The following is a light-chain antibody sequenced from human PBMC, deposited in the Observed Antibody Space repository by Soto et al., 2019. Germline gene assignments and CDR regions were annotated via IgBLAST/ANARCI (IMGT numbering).Light chain of an antibody. CDR2: EVN. CDR3: SSHAGSNNVV. J-gene: IGLJ3*02. V-gene: IGLV2-8*01. CDR1: SSDVGGYNY. Sequence: QSALTQPPSASGSPGQSVTISCTGTSSDVGGYNYVSWYQQHPGKAPKLIIYEVNKRPSGVPDRFSGSKSGNTASLTVSGLQAEDEAAYYCSSHAGSNNVVFGGGTKLTVL.